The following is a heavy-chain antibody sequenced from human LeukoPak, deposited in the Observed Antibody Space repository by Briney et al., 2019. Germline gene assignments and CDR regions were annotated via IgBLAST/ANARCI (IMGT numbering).Heavy chain of an antibody. CDR2: ITVNIDNP. Sequence: GASVSVSSTASGYTFTNFGIRWVRQAPGQGHEWIGWITVNIDNPNYVPPLQGRFTLTTDPSTSTAYMELRDLRSDATADYYCARDGTSTDDYWGQGTLVTVSS. D-gene: IGHD2-2*01. CDR1: GYTFTNFG. J-gene: IGHJ4*02. V-gene: IGHV1-18*01. CDR3: ARDGTSTDDY.